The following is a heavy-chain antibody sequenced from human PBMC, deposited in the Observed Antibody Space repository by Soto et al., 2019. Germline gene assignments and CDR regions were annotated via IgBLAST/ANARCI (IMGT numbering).Heavy chain of an antibody. D-gene: IGHD1-7*01. CDR2: FDPEDGET. V-gene: IGHV1-24*01. CDR3: ATPRGPNWNYAPLYS. J-gene: IGHJ4*02. Sequence: GASVKVSCKVSGVGLAGLSLQSPRHDPGKGLEWRGGFDPEDGETIYAQKFQGRVTMTEDTSTDTAYMELSSLRSEDTAVYYCATPRGPNWNYAPLYSWGQGTLVTVSS. CDR1: GVGLAGLS.